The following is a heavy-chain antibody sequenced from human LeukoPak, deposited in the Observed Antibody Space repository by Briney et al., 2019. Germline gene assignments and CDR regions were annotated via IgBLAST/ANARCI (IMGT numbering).Heavy chain of an antibody. CDR1: GFTFSDYY. Sequence: GGSLRLSCAASGFTFSDYYMSWIRQAPGKGLEWVSYISSSGSTIYYADSVKGRFTISRDNSKNTLYLQMNSLRAEDTAVYYCGKASNVVNFDYWGQGTLVTVSS. J-gene: IGHJ4*02. CDR3: GKASNVVNFDY. CDR2: ISSSGSTI. V-gene: IGHV3-11*04.